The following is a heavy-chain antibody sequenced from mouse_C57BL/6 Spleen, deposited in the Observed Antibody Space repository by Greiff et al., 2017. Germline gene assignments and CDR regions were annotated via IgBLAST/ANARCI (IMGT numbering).Heavy chain of an antibody. J-gene: IGHJ1*03. CDR2: IRNTANGYTT. Sequence: EVQVVESGGGLVQPGGSLSLSCAASGFTFTDYYMSWVRQPPGKALEWLGFIRNTANGYTTEYSASVKGRFTISRDNSQSILYLQMNALRAEDSATYYCARYSLSDGYYVFYWYFDVWGTGTTVTVSS. CDR3: ARYSLSDGYYVFYWYFDV. V-gene: IGHV7-3*01. D-gene: IGHD2-3*01. CDR1: GFTFTDYY.